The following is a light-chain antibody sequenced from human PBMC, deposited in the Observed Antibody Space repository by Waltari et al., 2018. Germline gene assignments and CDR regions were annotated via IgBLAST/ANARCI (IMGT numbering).Light chain of an antibody. Sequence: EIVMMQSPATLSVSPGERATLSCRASQSVSSNLAWYQQKPGQAPRLLIYGASTRATGIPARFSGSGSGTEFTLTISSLQSEDFAVYYCQQYNNWPPERTFGQGTKVEIK. CDR1: QSVSSN. CDR3: QQYNNWPPERT. V-gene: IGKV3-15*01. CDR2: GAS. J-gene: IGKJ1*01.